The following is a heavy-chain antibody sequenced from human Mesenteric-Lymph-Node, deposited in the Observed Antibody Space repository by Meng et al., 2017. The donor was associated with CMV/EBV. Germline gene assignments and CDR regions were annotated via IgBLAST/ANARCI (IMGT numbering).Heavy chain of an antibody. V-gene: IGHV3-21*01. D-gene: IGHD2-2*01. CDR1: GFIFSNYA. CDR2: ISSSSSYI. CDR3: ARDLYQLLSSYGMDV. Sequence: GGSLRLSCAASGFIFSNYAMNWVRQAPGRGLEWVSFISSSSSYIYNADSVKGRFTISRDNAKNSLYLQMNSLRAEDTAVYYCARDLYQLLSSYGMDVWGQGTTVTVSS. J-gene: IGHJ6*02.